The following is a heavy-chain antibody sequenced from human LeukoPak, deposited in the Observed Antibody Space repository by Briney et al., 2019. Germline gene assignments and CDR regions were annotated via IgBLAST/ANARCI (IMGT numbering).Heavy chain of an antibody. CDR1: GFTFSSYA. V-gene: IGHV3-23*01. J-gene: IGHJ4*02. Sequence: GGSLRLSCAASGFTFSSYAMSWVRQAPGKGLEWVSVISDSGGTTFYADSVKGRFTISRDNSKNTLYLQMSSLRAEDTAVYYCAKEASGYGYYFDYWGRGTLVTVSS. CDR3: AKEASGYGYYFDY. D-gene: IGHD3-10*01. CDR2: ISDSGGTT.